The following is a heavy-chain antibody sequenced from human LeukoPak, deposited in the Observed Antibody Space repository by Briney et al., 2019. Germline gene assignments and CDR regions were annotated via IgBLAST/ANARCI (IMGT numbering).Heavy chain of an antibody. J-gene: IGHJ3*02. CDR3: ARAGGSSGSLDAFDI. Sequence: SVKVSCKASGGTFSSYAISWVRQAPGQGLEWMGRIIPIFGTANYAQKFQGRVTITTDESTSTAYMELSSLRSEDTAVYYCARAGGSSGSLDAFDIWGQGTMVTVSS. CDR1: GGTFSSYA. V-gene: IGHV1-69*05. CDR2: IIPIFGTA. D-gene: IGHD6-19*01.